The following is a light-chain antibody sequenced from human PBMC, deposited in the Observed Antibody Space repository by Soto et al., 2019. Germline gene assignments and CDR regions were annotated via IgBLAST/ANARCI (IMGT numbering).Light chain of an antibody. Sequence: QSALTQPPSASGSPGQSVTISCTGTSSDVGGYNYVSWYQQHPGKAPKLMIYEVSKRPSGVPDRFSGSKSGNTASLTGSGLQAEDEADYYCTPHSGTINLVFGGGTKLTVL. CDR2: EVS. J-gene: IGLJ2*01. CDR3: TPHSGTINLV. CDR1: SSDVGGYNY. V-gene: IGLV2-8*01.